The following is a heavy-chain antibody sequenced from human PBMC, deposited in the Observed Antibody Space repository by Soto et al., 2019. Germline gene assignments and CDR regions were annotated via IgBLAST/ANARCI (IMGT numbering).Heavy chain of an antibody. V-gene: IGHV3-23*01. Sequence: LRLSCAASGFTFSSYAMSWVRQAPGKGLGWVSAISGSGGSTYYADSVKGRSTISRDNSKNTLYLQMNSLRDEDTAVYYCARIDCTGNNCNPYYHYGMDVWGQGTTVTVSS. CDR2: ISGSGGST. CDR1: GFTFSSYA. CDR3: ARIDCTGNNCNPYYHYGMDV. J-gene: IGHJ6*02. D-gene: IGHD2-8*02.